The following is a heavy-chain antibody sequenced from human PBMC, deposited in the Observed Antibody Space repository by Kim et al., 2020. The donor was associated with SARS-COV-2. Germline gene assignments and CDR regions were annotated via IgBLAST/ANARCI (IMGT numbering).Heavy chain of an antibody. CDR2: IWYDGSNK. CDR3: AKDRGRDGYNVLAYYYYGMDV. D-gene: IGHD5-12*01. Sequence: GGSLRLSCAASGFTFSSYGMHWVRQAPGKGLEWVAVIWYDGSNKYYADSVKGRFTISRDNSKNTLYLQMNSLRAEDTAVYYCAKDRGRDGYNVLAYYYYGMDVWGQGTTVTVSS. CDR1: GFTFSSYG. V-gene: IGHV3-33*06. J-gene: IGHJ6*02.